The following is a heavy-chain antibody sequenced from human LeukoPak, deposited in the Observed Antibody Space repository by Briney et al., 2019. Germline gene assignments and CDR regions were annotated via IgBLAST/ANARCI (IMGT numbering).Heavy chain of an antibody. D-gene: IGHD3-3*01. V-gene: IGHV4-38-2*01. Sequence: ASDTLSLTCAVSGYSNSSSYYWGWIRPPPGNGLEWIGSIYHSGSTHYNPSLKRRVTIQGDTSKNQSALKLSSVTAADTAVYYCARHSPSGITMFGGDSSFQFWGQGTLVTASS. CDR3: ARHSPSGITMFGGDSSFQF. J-gene: IGHJ4*02. CDR1: GYSNSSSYY. CDR2: IYHSGST.